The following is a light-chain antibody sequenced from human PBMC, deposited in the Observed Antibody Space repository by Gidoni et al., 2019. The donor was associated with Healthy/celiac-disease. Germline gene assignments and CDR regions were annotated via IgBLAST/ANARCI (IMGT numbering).Light chain of an antibody. Sequence: DIQMTQSPSSLSASVGDRVTITCRASQSIRSYLNWYQQKPGKAPKLLIYAASSWQSGVPSRFSGSVSGTDFTLTISSLQPEDFATDYCQQSDSTPSITFGQGTRLEIK. V-gene: IGKV1-39*01. CDR1: QSIRSY. CDR2: AAS. CDR3: QQSDSTPSIT. J-gene: IGKJ5*01.